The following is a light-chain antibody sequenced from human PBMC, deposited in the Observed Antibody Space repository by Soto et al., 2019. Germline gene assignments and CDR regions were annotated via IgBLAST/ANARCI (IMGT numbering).Light chain of an antibody. CDR2: GVS. Sequence: QSVLTQPASVSGSPGQSITISCTGTSSDVGAYNYVSWYQQHPGKAPKLMIYGVSNRPSGVSNRFSGSKSGNTASLTISGLQAVDEADYYCSSYTGSSTLYVFGTGTKLTVL. V-gene: IGLV2-14*01. J-gene: IGLJ1*01. CDR3: SSYTGSSTLYV. CDR1: SSDVGAYNY.